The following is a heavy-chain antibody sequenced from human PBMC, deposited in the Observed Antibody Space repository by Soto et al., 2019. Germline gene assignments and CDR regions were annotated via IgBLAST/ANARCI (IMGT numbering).Heavy chain of an antibody. J-gene: IGHJ6*02. CDR3: ATPSTVTTDYYYYYGMDV. CDR1: GYTFTSYY. Sequence: ASVKVSCKASGYTFTSYYMHWVRQAPGQGLEWMGIINPSGGSTSYAQKLQGRVTMTTDTSTSTAYMELRSLRSDDTAVYYCATPSTVTTDYYYYYGMDVWGQGTTVTVSS. D-gene: IGHD4-17*01. V-gene: IGHV1-46*01. CDR2: INPSGGST.